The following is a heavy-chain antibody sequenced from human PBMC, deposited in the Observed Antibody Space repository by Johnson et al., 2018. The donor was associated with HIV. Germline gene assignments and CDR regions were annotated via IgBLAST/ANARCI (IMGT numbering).Heavy chain of an antibody. D-gene: IGHD1-26*01. CDR2: INGDGSGI. V-gene: IGHV3-74*02. J-gene: IGHJ3*02. Sequence: EVQLLESGGGLVQPWGSLRLSCAASGFTFSSYWMHWVRQGPGKGLVWVSRINGDGSGITYADSVKGRFTISRDNAKNTLYLQMNSLRAEDTAVYYCASFWATWAFDIWGQGTMVTVSS. CDR3: ASFWATWAFDI. CDR1: GFTFSSYW.